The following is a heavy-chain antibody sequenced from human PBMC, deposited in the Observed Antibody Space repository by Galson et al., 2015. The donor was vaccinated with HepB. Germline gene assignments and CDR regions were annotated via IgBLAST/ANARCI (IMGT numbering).Heavy chain of an antibody. Sequence: SLRLSCAASGFTFSSYGMHWVRQAPGKGLEWVAVIWYDGSNKYYADSVKGRFTISRDNSKNTLYLQMNSLRAEDTAVYYCARGSVHIAASDDAFDIWGQGTMVTVSS. V-gene: IGHV3-33*01. CDR1: GFTFSSYG. J-gene: IGHJ3*02. D-gene: IGHD6-13*01. CDR2: IWYDGSNK. CDR3: ARGSVHIAASDDAFDI.